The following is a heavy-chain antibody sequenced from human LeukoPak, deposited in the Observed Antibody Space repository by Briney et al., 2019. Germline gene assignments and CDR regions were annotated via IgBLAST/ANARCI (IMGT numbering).Heavy chain of an antibody. CDR1: GYTFTNYG. Sequence: ASVKVSCKASGYTFTNYGISWVRQARGQGLQWMGWISAKDGNTKYAVKFQGRGTMTTDTSTNTAYMELRSLRSDDTAVYYCARDRQDYYDSSGYFDNWGQGTLVTVSS. D-gene: IGHD3-22*01. J-gene: IGHJ4*02. CDR3: ARDRQDYYDSSGYFDN. V-gene: IGHV1-18*01. CDR2: ISAKDGNT.